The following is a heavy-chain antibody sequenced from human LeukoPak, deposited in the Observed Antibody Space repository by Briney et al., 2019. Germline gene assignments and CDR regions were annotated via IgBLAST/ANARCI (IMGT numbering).Heavy chain of an antibody. CDR3: ARAPHYSNYGPYYYGMDV. V-gene: IGHV3-15*01. J-gene: IGHJ6*02. D-gene: IGHD4-11*01. CDR1: GFTFGNAW. Sequence: GGSLRLSCAASGFTFGNAWMSWVRQAPGKGLEWVGRIKSKTDGGTTDYAAPVKGRFTISRDNAKNSLYLQMNSLRAEDTAVYYCARAPHYSNYGPYYYGMDVWGQGTTVTVSS. CDR2: IKSKTDGGTT.